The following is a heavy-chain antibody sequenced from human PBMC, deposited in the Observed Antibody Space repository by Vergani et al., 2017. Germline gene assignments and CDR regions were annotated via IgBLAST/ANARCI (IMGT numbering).Heavy chain of an antibody. Sequence: EVQLVESGGGLVQPGGSLKLSCAASGFTFSGSAMHWVRQAPGKGLEWVSYISSSGSTIYYADSVKGRFTISRDNAKNSLYLQMNSLRAEDTAVYYCARDGTDSSSWYFVARPNWFDPWGQGTLVTVSS. V-gene: IGHV3-48*03. D-gene: IGHD6-13*01. CDR2: ISSSGSTI. CDR3: ARDGTDSSSWYFVARPNWFDP. J-gene: IGHJ5*02. CDR1: GFTFSGSA.